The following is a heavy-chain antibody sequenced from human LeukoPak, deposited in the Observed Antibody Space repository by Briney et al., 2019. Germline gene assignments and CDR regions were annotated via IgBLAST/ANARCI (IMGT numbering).Heavy chain of an antibody. CDR1: GGTFSSYA. CDR3: ASSGYCSGGSCYYDAFDI. Sequence: SVKVSCKASGGTFSSYAISWVRQAPGQGLGWMGGIIPIFGTANHAQKFQGRVTITADESTSTAYMELSSLRSEDTAVYYCASSGYCSGGSCYYDAFDIWGQGTMVTVSS. CDR2: IIPIFGTA. D-gene: IGHD2-15*01. J-gene: IGHJ3*02. V-gene: IGHV1-69*13.